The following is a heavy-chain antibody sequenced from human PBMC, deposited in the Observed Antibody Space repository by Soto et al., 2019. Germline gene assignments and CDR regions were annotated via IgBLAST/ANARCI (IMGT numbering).Heavy chain of an antibody. V-gene: IGHV4-30-4*01. CDR1: GGSISSGDYY. CDR3: ARWTHGYWYFDL. CDR2: IYYSGVT. Sequence: QVQLQESGPGLVKPSQTLSLTCTVSGGSISSGDYYWSWIRQLPGKGLEWIGYIYYSGVTYYTPALRSRVTVAVHTAKNQFSLKLSSVTAADTAVYYCARWTHGYWYFDLWGRGTLVTVSS. J-gene: IGHJ2*01.